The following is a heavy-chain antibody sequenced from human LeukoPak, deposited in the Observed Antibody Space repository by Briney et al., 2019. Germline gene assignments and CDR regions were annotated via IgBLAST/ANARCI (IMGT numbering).Heavy chain of an antibody. CDR1: GGTFSSYA. J-gene: IGHJ4*02. D-gene: IGHD6-13*01. Sequence: SVKVSCKASGGTFSSYAISWVRQAPGQGLEWVGGISPIFGTANYAQKFQGRVTITADESTSTAYMELSSLRSEDTAVYYCARTRMYRGKSQQLVDFDYWGQGTLVTVSS. CDR3: ARTRMYRGKSQQLVDFDY. CDR2: ISPIFGTA. V-gene: IGHV1-69*13.